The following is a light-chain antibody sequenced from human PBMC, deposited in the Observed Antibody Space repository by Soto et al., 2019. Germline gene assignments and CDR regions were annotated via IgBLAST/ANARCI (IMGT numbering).Light chain of an antibody. J-gene: IGKJ1*01. Sequence: DIQMTQSPSTLSASVGDRVTITCRASRSISDWLAWYQQKPGKAPKLLIFDASTLKSGVPSRFGGSGSGTEFTLTISSLQPDDVATYYCLQYANYSWAFGQGTKVDIK. CDR1: RSISDW. V-gene: IGKV1-5*01. CDR2: DAS. CDR3: LQYANYSWA.